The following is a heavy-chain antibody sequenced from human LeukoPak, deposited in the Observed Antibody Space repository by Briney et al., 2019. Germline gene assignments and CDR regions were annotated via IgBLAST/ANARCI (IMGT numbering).Heavy chain of an antibody. CDR2: IKHDESEK. CDR1: GFTFSSYW. V-gene: IGHV3-7*01. CDR3: TRRLDD. Sequence: GGSLRLSCAASGFTFSSYWMSWVRQAPGKGLEWVANIKHDESEKNYLDSVKGRFTISRDNAQNSLYLQMNGLRVEDTAVYYCTRRLDDWGQGTLVTVSS. J-gene: IGHJ4*02. D-gene: IGHD3-16*01.